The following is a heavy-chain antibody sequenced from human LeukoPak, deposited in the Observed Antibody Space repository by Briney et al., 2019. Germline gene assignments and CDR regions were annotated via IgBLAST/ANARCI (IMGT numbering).Heavy chain of an antibody. Sequence: GGSLRLSCAASGFMFNDYYMSWIRQAPGKGLEWVSYISSSGSIKYYADSVKGRFTISRDNAKNSPNLQMNSLRAEDTAVYYCAREPYYYDSSGYSVDYWGQGTLVTVSS. CDR3: AREPYYYDSSGYSVDY. J-gene: IGHJ4*02. CDR2: ISSSGSIK. V-gene: IGHV3-11*01. D-gene: IGHD3-22*01. CDR1: GFMFNDYY.